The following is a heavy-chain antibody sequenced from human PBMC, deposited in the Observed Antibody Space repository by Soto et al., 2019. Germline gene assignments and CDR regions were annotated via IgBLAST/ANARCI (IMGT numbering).Heavy chain of an antibody. CDR2: IVPIFGTT. CDR1: GDTFSSYS. D-gene: IGHD2-15*01. J-gene: IGHJ4*02. V-gene: IGHV1-69*01. Sequence: QVRLVQSGAEVNKPGSSVKVSRKASGDTFSSYSISWVRQAPGQGLEWMGGIVPIFGTTVYAPRMQGRVTITADGPTSNSYMELSSLRSEDTAVYYCARVVGNSYYFDYWGQGTLVTVSS. CDR3: ARVVGNSYYFDY.